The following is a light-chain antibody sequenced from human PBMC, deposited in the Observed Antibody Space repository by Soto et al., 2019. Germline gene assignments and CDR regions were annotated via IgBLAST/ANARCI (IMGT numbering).Light chain of an antibody. CDR3: CSYAGSTTHVV. CDR1: SSDVGSNNL. CDR2: EVS. J-gene: IGLJ2*01. V-gene: IGLV2-23*02. Sequence: QSALTQPASVSGSPGQSITISCTGTSSDVGSNNLVSWYQQYPGKAPKFIIYEVSKRPSGVSNRFSGSKSGNTASLTISGLQAEDEADYYCCSYAGSTTHVVFGGGTQLTVL.